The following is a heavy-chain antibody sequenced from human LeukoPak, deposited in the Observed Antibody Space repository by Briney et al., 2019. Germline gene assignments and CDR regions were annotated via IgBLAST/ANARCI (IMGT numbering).Heavy chain of an antibody. Sequence: GGSQRLSCAASGFTFSSYGMHWVRQAPGKGLEWVAVIWYDGSNKYYADSVKGRFTISRDNSKNTLYLQINSLRAEDTAVYYCAGFYEWDRLAFDYWGQGTLVTVSS. CDR3: AGFYEWDRLAFDY. D-gene: IGHD1-26*01. V-gene: IGHV3-33*01. J-gene: IGHJ4*02. CDR1: GFTFSSYG. CDR2: IWYDGSNK.